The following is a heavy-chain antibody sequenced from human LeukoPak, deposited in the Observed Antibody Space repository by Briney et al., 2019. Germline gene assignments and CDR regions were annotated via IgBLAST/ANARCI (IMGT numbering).Heavy chain of an antibody. J-gene: IGHJ3*02. Sequence: NPSETLSLTCTVSGGSISSGSYYWSWIRQPAGKGLEWIGRIYTSGSTNYYPSLKSRVTISVDTSKNQFSLKLSSVTAADTAVYYCARDRKQWLTSDAFDIWGQGTMVTVSS. CDR2: IYTSGST. CDR1: GGSISSGSYY. CDR3: ARDRKQWLTSDAFDI. D-gene: IGHD6-19*01. V-gene: IGHV4-61*02.